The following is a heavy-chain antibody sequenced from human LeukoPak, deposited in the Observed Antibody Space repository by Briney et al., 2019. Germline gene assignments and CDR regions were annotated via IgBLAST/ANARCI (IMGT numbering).Heavy chain of an antibody. J-gene: IGHJ4*02. V-gene: IGHV3-7*01. CDR3: ARETRLLSY. D-gene: IGHD3-3*01. CDR1: GFTFSSFW. CDR2: IKHDGSEK. Sequence: QTGGSLRLSCAASGFTFSSFWMSWVRQTPGKGLEWVAMIKHDGSEKYSVDSLKGRFTISRDNAKNLLYLQMNSLRVEDTAVYHCARETRLLSYWGQGTQVTVSS.